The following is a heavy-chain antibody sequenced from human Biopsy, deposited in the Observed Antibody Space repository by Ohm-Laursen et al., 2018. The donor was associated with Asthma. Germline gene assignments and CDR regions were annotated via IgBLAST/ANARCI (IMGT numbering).Heavy chain of an antibody. CDR1: EDTFSSYV. CDR2: IMPPFGLT. V-gene: IGHV1-69*10. Sequence: SVKVSCNASEDTFSSYVISWVRQAPGQGLEWMGGIMPPFGLTNYAQRFQDRLTISADKSTRTAYMELRSLRSEDSAVYYCARDHCSALWAGVSTDNCYFDYWGQGTLLTVSS. J-gene: IGHJ4*02. CDR3: ARDHCSALWAGVSTDNCYFDY. D-gene: IGHD5/OR15-5a*01.